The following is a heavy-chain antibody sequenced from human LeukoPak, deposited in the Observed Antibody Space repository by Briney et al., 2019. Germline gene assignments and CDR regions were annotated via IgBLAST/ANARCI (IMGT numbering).Heavy chain of an antibody. CDR1: GYTFTSYY. CDR3: ARLITMVRGVPPRDGVDV. D-gene: IGHD3-10*01. V-gene: IGHV1-46*01. J-gene: IGHJ6*02. CDR2: INPSGGST. Sequence: ASVKVSCKASGYTFTSYYMHWVRQAPGQGLEWMGLINPSGGSTSYAQKFQGRVTMTRDTSTSTVYMELSSLRSEDTAVYYCARLITMVRGVPPRDGVDVWGQRTTVTVSS.